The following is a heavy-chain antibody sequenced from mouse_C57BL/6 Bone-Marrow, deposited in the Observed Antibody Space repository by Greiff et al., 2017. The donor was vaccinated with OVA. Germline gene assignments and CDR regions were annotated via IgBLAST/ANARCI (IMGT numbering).Heavy chain of an antibody. CDR3: AREDDYDWYFDV. Sequence: VQLQESGPELVKPGASVKISCKASGYAFSSSWMNWVKQRPGKGLEWIGRIFPGDGGTNTNGKFKGKATLSADKSYSTAYMQLSSLTSEDSAVYFCAREDDYDWYFDVWGTGTTVTVSS. J-gene: IGHJ1*03. CDR2: IFPGDGGT. V-gene: IGHV1-82*01. D-gene: IGHD2-4*01. CDR1: GYAFSSSW.